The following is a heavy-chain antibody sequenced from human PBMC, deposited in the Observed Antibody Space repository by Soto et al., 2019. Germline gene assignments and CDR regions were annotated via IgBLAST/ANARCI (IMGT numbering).Heavy chain of an antibody. CDR1: GFTFSSYG. CDR3: ARDGLAAAASFDY. J-gene: IGHJ4*02. V-gene: IGHV3-33*01. D-gene: IGHD6-13*01. Sequence: QVQLVESGGGVVQPGRSLRLSCAASGFTFSSYGIHWVRQAPGKGLEWVAVIWYDGSNKYYADSVKGRFTISRDNSKNTLYLQMNSLRAEDTAVYYCARDGLAAAASFDYWGQGTLVTVSS. CDR2: IWYDGSNK.